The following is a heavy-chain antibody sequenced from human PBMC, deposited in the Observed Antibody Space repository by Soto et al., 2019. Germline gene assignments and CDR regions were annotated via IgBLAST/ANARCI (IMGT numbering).Heavy chain of an antibody. CDR1: GDSVSSNSAA. CDR2: TYYRSKWYN. J-gene: IGHJ6*02. Sequence: PSQTLSLTGATSGDSVSSNSAAWNWIRQSPSRGLEWLGRTYYRSKWYNDYAVSVKSRITINPDTSKNQFSLQLNSVTPADTAVYYCARQEDSSSSLLVQLAGMDVWGQGTTVTVSS. D-gene: IGHD6-6*01. CDR3: ARQEDSSSSLLVQLAGMDV. V-gene: IGHV6-1*01.